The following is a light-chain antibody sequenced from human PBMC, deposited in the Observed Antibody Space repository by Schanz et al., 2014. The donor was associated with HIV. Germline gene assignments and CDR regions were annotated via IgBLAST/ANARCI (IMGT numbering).Light chain of an antibody. CDR3: QQPNSYPLT. V-gene: IGKV1-9*01. CDR1: QGISS. Sequence: IQLTQSPSSLSASVGDRLTITCRASQGISSFACNQQKPPNAPKVLIYAASTLQSGVPSRFSGSGSGTDFTLTISSLQPEDFATYYCQQPNSYPLTFGGGTKVEIK. CDR2: AAS. J-gene: IGKJ4*01.